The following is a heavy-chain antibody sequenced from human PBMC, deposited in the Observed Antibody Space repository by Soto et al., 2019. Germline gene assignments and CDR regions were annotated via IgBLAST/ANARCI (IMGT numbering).Heavy chain of an antibody. J-gene: IGHJ6*02. Sequence: PGGSLRLSCAASGFTFSSYGMHWVRQAPGKGLEWVAVIWYDGSNKYYADSVKGRFTISRDNSKNTLYLQMNSLRAEDTAVYYCAREIVGATHYYYYYGMDVWGQGTTVTVSS. CDR2: IWYDGSNK. CDR3: AREIVGATHYYYYYGMDV. V-gene: IGHV3-33*01. CDR1: GFTFSSYG. D-gene: IGHD1-26*01.